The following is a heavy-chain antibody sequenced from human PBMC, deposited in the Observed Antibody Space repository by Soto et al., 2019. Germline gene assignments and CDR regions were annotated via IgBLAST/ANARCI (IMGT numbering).Heavy chain of an antibody. Sequence: SETLSLTCAVYGGSFSGYYWSWIRQPPGKGLEWIGEINHSGSTNYNPSLKSRVTISVDTSKNQFSLKLSSVTAADTAVNYCARTSRGYYYGSGSYHWFDPWGQGTLVTVSS. CDR3: ARTSRGYYYGSGSYHWFDP. CDR2: INHSGST. V-gene: IGHV4-34*01. CDR1: GGSFSGYY. J-gene: IGHJ5*02. D-gene: IGHD3-10*01.